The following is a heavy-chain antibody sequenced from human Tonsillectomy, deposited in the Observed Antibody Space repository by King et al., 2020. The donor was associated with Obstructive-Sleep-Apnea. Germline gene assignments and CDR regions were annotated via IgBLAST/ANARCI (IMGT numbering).Heavy chain of an antibody. V-gene: IGHV3-66*04. CDR1: GCTVIYTY. J-gene: IGHJ4*02. Sequence: VQLVESGGGLVQPGGSLRLSCAASGCTVIYTYMSWVRQAPGKGLEWVSSIYGDGSTYYADSLKGRFTISRDNSKNTLYLQMNSLRVEDTAIYYCATQYAAPNFFDSWRQGTLVTVSS. CDR2: IYGDGST. CDR3: ATQYAAPNFFDS.